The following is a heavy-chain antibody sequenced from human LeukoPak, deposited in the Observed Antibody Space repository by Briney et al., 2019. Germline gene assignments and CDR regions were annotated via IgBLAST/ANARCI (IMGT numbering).Heavy chain of an antibody. V-gene: IGHV1-2*04. Sequence: ASVKVSCKASGYTFTSYGISWVRQAPGQGLEWMGWINPNSGGTNYAQKFQGWVTMTRDTSISTAYMELSGLRSDDTAVYYCARESILWFGRNYGMDVWGQGTTVTVSS. CDR3: ARESILWFGRNYGMDV. CDR2: INPNSGGT. J-gene: IGHJ6*02. D-gene: IGHD3-10*01. CDR1: GYTFTSYG.